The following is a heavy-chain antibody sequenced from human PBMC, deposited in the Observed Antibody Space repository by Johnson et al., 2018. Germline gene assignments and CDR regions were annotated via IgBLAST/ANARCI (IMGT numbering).Heavy chain of an antibody. V-gene: IGHV3-30*01. CDR3: ARGVGMATHGGDVFDL. Sequence: VQLVQSGGGVVQPGRSLRLSCSASGFTFRDYAFHWVRQAPGKGLEWVAIISYDGSIKSNADSVEGRFTISRDNAKNTLFLQMNSLGREDTAVYYCARGVGMATHGGDVFDLWGQGTMVTVSS. D-gene: IGHD5-24*01. CDR1: GFTFRDYA. J-gene: IGHJ3*01. CDR2: ISYDGSIK.